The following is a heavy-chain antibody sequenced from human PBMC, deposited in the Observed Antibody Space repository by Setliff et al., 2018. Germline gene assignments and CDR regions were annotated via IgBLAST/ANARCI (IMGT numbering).Heavy chain of an antibody. CDR1: GYTFTNYG. J-gene: IGHJ4*02. Sequence: ASVKVSCKASGYTFTNYGINWVRQAPGQRLEGVGWISAYNGDTNYAQKFQGRVTMTTDKSTSTAYMELRSLKSDDTAVYYCARCLPFLSGYERGAFDYWGQGTLVTVSS. D-gene: IGHD5-12*01. CDR2: ISAYNGDT. CDR3: ARCLPFLSGYERGAFDY. V-gene: IGHV1-18*01.